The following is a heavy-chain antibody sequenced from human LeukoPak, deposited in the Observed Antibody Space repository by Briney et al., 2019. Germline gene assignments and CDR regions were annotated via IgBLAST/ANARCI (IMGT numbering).Heavy chain of an antibody. V-gene: IGHV3-21*01. CDR1: GFTFSSYS. CDR2: ISSSSSYI. D-gene: IGHD5-18*01. Sequence: GGSLRLPCAASGFTFSSYSMNWVRQAPGKGLEWVSSISSSSSYIYYADLVKGRFTISRDNAKNSLYLQMNSLRAEDTAVYYWEAMVNEAFDYWGQGTLVTVSS. J-gene: IGHJ4*02. CDR3: EAMVNEAFDY.